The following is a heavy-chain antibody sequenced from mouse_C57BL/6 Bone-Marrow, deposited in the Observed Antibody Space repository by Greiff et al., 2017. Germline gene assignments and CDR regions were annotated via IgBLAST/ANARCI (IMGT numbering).Heavy chain of an antibody. D-gene: IGHD1-1*01. CDR2: IDPNSGGT. Sequence: QVQLQQPGAELVKPGASVKLSCKASGYTFTSYWMHWVKQRPGRGLEWIGMIDPNSGGTKYNEKFKSKATLTVDKPSSTAYMQLSSLSSEDATVYYCARFTTLAFDYWGQGTTLTVSS. V-gene: IGHV1-72*01. J-gene: IGHJ2*01. CDR3: ARFTTLAFDY. CDR1: GYTFTSYW.